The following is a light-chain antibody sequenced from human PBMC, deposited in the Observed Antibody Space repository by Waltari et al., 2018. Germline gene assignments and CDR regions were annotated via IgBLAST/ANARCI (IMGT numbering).Light chain of an antibody. CDR1: QDIRNH. Sequence: DIHMTQFPSSLSASVGGRVTITCQATQDIRNHLNWYQQKPGKAPKLLVYDASRLQSGVPSRFGGSRSGTYFTFTISSLQAEDAATYYCQQYDKLPLTFGGGTKVDI. V-gene: IGKV1-33*01. J-gene: IGKJ4*01. CDR3: QQYDKLPLT. CDR2: DAS.